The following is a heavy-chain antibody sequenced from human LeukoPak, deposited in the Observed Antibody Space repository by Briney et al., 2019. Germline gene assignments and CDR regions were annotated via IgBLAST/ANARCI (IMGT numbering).Heavy chain of an antibody. CDR2: ISSSSSYI. CDR3: ARGGYYGSGSYYNYDFDY. V-gene: IGHV3-21*01. D-gene: IGHD3-10*01. Sequence: PGGSLRLSCAASGFTFSSYSMNWVRQAPGKGLEWVSSISSSSSYIYYADSVKGRFTISRDNAKNSLYLQMNSLRAEDTAVYYCARGGYYGSGSYYNYDFDYWGQGTLVTVSS. CDR1: GFTFSSYS. J-gene: IGHJ4*02.